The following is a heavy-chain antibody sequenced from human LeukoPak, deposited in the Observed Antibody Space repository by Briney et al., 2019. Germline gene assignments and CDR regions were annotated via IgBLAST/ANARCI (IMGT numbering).Heavy chain of an antibody. J-gene: IGHJ4*02. CDR2: INTNTGNP. V-gene: IGHV7-4-1*02. CDR1: GYTFSSFG. CDR3: ARDTSGWSYY. D-gene: IGHD6-19*01. Sequence: ASVKVSCKASGYTFSSFGLNWVRQAPGQGLEWMGWINTNTGNPTYAQGFTGRFVFSLDTSVSTAYLQISSLKAEDTAVYYCARDTSGWSYYWGQGTLVTVSS.